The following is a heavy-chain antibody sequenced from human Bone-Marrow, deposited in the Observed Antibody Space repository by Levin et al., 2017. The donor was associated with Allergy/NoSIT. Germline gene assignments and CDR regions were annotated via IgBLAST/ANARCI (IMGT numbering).Heavy chain of an antibody. CDR1: GFTFNNAW. D-gene: IGHD4-17*01. CDR3: TTAGEEGFAY. V-gene: IGHV3-15*01. Sequence: GESLKISCAASGFTFNNAWMNWVRQAPGEGLEWVARIQTKRDGGTPHYAAPVQGRFIISRDDSKTTVYLQMNSLKTDDTAVYYCTTAGEEGFAYWGQGTLVTVSS. J-gene: IGHJ4*02. CDR2: IQTKRDGGTP.